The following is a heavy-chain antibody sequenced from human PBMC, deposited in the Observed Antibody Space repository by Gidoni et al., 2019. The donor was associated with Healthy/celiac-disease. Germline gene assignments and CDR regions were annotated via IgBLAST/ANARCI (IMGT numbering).Heavy chain of an antibody. V-gene: IGHV3-30-3*01. CDR1: GFTFSSYA. J-gene: IGHJ4*02. Sequence: QVQLVESGGGVVQPGRSLRLSCAASGFTFSSYAMHWVRQAPGKGLEWVAVISYDGSNKYYADSVKGRFTISRDNAKNTLYLQMNSLRAEDTAVYYCARDLDDALYTAMARVEMAPHFDYWGQGTLVTVSS. CDR2: ISYDGSNK. D-gene: IGHD5-18*01. CDR3: ARDLDDALYTAMARVEMAPHFDY.